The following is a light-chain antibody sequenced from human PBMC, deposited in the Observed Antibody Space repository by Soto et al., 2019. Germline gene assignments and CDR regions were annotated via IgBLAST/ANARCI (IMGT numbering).Light chain of an antibody. CDR1: SSDVGGYNS. CDR3: SSYTTSRSYV. J-gene: IGLJ1*01. CDR2: EVS. Sequence: QSALTQPASVSGSPGQSITISCTGTSSDVGGYNSVSWYQQHPGKAPKLMIYEVSHRPSGVSNRFSGSKSANTASLTISGLQAEDEADYYCSSYTTSRSYVFGTGTKLTVL. V-gene: IGLV2-14*01.